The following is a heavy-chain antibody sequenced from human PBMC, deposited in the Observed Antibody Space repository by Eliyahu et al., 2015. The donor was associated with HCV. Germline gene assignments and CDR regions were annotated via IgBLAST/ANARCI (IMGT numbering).Heavy chain of an antibody. CDR1: GYTFSTYE. CDR2: MNPQSATT. J-gene: IGHJ6*02. Sequence: QVQLVQSGPEVKKPGASVKVSCKASGYTFSTYEINWVRQATGQGLEWMGWMNPQSATTGYAQKFQGRVTMTSDPSISTAYMELSGLESDDSAVYYCARNSSGWFNDNFYYGLEVWGQGTTVTVSS. D-gene: IGHD6-19*01. CDR3: ARNSSGWFNDNFYYGLEV. V-gene: IGHV1-8*01.